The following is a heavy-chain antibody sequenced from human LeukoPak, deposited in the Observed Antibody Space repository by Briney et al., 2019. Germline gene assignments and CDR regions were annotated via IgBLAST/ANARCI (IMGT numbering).Heavy chain of an antibody. J-gene: IGHJ4*02. D-gene: IGHD2-15*01. CDR2: IYYSGSI. V-gene: IGHV4-59*08. CDR3: AIRVADFDY. Sequence: SETLSLTCTVSGGSISSYYWSWIRQPPGKGLEWIGYIYYSGSINYNPSLKSRVTISVDTSKNQFSLKLSSVTAADTAVYYCAIRVADFDYWGQGTLVTVSS. CDR1: GGSISSYY.